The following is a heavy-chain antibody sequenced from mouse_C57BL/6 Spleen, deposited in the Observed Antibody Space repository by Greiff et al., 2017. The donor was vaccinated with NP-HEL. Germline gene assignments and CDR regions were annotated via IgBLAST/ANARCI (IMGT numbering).Heavy chain of an antibody. J-gene: IGHJ4*01. CDR3: ARKGGYYGYYAMDY. CDR1: GFSLTSYG. CDR2: IWSGGST. V-gene: IGHV2-2*01. Sequence: QVQLKQSGPGLVQPSQSLSITCTVSGFSLTSYGVHWVRQSPGKGLEWLGVIWSGGSTDYNAAFISRLSISKDNSKSQVFFKMNSLQADDAAIYYCARKGGYYGYYAMDYWGQGTSVTVSS. D-gene: IGHD2-3*01.